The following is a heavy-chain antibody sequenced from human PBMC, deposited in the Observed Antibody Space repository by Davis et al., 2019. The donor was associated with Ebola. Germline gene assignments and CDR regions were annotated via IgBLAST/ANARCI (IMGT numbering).Heavy chain of an antibody. CDR3: ARGHNYAHEY. V-gene: IGHV1-2*06. CDR1: GYTFTDYN. D-gene: IGHD4-11*01. Sequence: ASVKVSCQASGYTFTDYNIHWLRQAPGQGLEWLGRVILKSGATNYAQKFQGRVTMTRDTSISTVYMELSSLRYDDTAGYYCARGHNYAHEYWGQGTLVTVSS. J-gene: IGHJ4*02. CDR2: VILKSGAT.